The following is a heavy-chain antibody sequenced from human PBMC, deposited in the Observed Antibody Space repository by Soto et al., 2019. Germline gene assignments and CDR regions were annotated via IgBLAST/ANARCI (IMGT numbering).Heavy chain of an antibody. CDR1: GGSVRAPDW. Sequence: QVHLQESGPGLVAPSGTLSLTCTLSGGSVRAPDWWNWVRQSPDKGLEWIAEVHISGHSNYNPSRQSRVSVSIDSSKNQFYLNLNSVTAADTAIYYCARVRQGCSANNCYFDPWGQGTQVTISS. V-gene: IGHV4-4*02. J-gene: IGHJ5*01. CDR2: VHISGHS. CDR3: ARVRQGCSANNCYFDP. D-gene: IGHD1-1*01.